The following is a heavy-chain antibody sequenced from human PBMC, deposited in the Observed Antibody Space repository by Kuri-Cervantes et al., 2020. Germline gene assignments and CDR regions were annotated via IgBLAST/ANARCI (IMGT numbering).Heavy chain of an antibody. V-gene: IGHV3-30*14. Sequence: GESPKISCAASGFTFSSYAMHWVRQAPGKGLGWGAVISNDGSNKYYADCVKGRFTISRDNSKNTLYLQMNSLRAEDTAVYYCAREGARWFGRKYYYYGMGVWGQGTTVTVS. D-gene: IGHD3-10*01. J-gene: IGHJ6*02. CDR3: AREGARWFGRKYYYYGMGV. CDR1: GFTFSSYA. CDR2: ISNDGSNK.